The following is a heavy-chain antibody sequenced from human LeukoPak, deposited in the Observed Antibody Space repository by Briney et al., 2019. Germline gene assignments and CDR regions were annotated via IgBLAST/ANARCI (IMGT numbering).Heavy chain of an antibody. CDR2: INPNSGGT. CDR3: ARGDMYYDSSVCPY. D-gene: IGHD3-22*01. CDR1: GYTFTGYY. J-gene: IGHJ4*02. V-gene: IGHV1-2*06. Sequence: ASVKVSCKASGYTFTGYYMHWVRQAPGQGLEWMGRINPNSGGTNYAQKFQGRVTMTRDTSISTAYMELSRLRSDDTAVYYCARGDMYYDSSVCPYWGQGTLVTVSS.